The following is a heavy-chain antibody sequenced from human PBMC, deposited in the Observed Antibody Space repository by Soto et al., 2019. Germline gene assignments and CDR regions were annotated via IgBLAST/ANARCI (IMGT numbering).Heavy chain of an antibody. J-gene: IGHJ6*03. V-gene: IGHV4-59*08. CDR2: VYSSGST. CDR3: ARHLPNYYYYYMDV. D-gene: IGHD2-8*01. CDR1: GGSITNNY. Sequence: SETLSLTCTVSGGSITNNYWSWIRQFPGKGLEWIGYVYSSGSTKHNPSLKSRVTISVDTAKNQFSLKLSSVTAADTAIYYCARHLPNYYYYYMDVWGKGNTVTVSS.